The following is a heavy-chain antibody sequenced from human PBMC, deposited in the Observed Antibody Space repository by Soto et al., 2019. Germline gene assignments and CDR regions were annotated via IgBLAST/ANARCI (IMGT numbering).Heavy chain of an antibody. J-gene: IGHJ1*01. D-gene: IGHD2-21*01. Sequence: EVQLLESGGGLVQPGGSLRLSCAASGITISNYPMSWVRQAPGKGLDWVSGISGSGDRTYYADSANGRFTISKDISKNSLSLQLDNLGVEDTAVYFCVKDDGGDPSTAPHWGQGTLVTVSS. CDR1: GITISNYP. CDR3: VKDDGGDPSTAPH. CDR2: ISGSGDRT. V-gene: IGHV3-23*01.